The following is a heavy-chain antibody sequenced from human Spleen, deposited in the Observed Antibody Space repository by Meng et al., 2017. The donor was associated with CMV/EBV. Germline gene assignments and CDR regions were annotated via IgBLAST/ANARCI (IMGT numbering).Heavy chain of an antibody. CDR2: IYSGGST. CDR3: ARSNFWSGYSEFDY. D-gene: IGHD3-3*01. CDR1: GFTVSSNY. J-gene: IGHJ4*02. V-gene: IGHV3-53*05. Sequence: GGSLRLSCAASGFTVSSNYMSWVRQAPGKGLEWVSVIYSGGSTYYADSVKGRFTISRDNSKNTLYLQMTSLTAEDTGVYYCARSNFWSGYSEFDYWGQGTLVTVSS.